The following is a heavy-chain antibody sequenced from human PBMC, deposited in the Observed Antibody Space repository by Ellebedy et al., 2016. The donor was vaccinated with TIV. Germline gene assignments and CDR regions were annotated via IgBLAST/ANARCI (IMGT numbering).Heavy chain of an antibody. Sequence: SVKVSXXASVGTFSSYAISWVRQAPGQGLEWMGGIIPIFGTANYAQKFQGRVTITVDKSTSTAYMELSSLRSEDTAVYYCYADNWNSNTQRVLYYYYGMDVWGQGTTVTVSS. V-gene: IGHV1-69*06. CDR1: VGTFSSYA. D-gene: IGHD1-7*01. J-gene: IGHJ6*02. CDR2: IIPIFGTA. CDR3: YADNWNSNTQRVLYYYYGMDV.